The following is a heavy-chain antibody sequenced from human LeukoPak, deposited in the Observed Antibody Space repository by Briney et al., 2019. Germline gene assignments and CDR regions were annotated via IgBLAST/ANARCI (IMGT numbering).Heavy chain of an antibody. CDR2: ISCGGST. CDR3: ARFGSDSYGYKYYFDY. D-gene: IGHD3-16*01. J-gene: IGHJ4*02. V-gene: IGHV4-59*08. CDR1: GGSISSYY. Sequence: SETLSLTCTVSGGSISSYYWSWIRQSPGKGLQWIGYISCGGSTNYDSSLKSRLTMSVDTSKNQFSLKLRSVTAAGTAVYYCARFGSDSYGYKYYFDYWGQGARVTVSS.